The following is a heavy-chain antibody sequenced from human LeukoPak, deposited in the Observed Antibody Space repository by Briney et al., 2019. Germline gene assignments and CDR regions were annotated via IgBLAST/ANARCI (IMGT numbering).Heavy chain of an antibody. CDR2: IWNDGSNK. Sequence: GGSLRLSCAASGFTFSSYVMHWVRQAPGKGLEWVAVIWNDGSNKYFADSMKGRFTISRDSSKNTLYLQMNSLRAEDTAVYYCASATGDNDAFDIWGQGTMVTVSS. D-gene: IGHD7-27*01. V-gene: IGHV3-33*01. CDR1: GFTFSSYV. CDR3: ASATGDNDAFDI. J-gene: IGHJ3*02.